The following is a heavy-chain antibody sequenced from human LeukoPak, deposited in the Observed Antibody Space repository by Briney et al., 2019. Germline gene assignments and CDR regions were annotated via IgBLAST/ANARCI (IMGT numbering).Heavy chain of an antibody. V-gene: IGHV3-30*18. CDR2: ISYDGSNK. CDR3: AKDLGRAFDI. Sequence: GGSLRLSCAASGFTFSTIGMHWVRQPPGKGPEWVTIISYDGSNKHYADSVKGRFTISRDNSKNTLYLQMNSLRAEDTALYFCAKDLGRAFDIWGQGTLVTVSS. CDR1: GFTFSTIG. D-gene: IGHD1-26*01. J-gene: IGHJ3*02.